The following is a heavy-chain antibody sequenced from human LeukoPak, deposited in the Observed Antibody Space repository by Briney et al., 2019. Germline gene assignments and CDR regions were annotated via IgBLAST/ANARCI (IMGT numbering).Heavy chain of an antibody. Sequence: ASVKVSCKASGYTFTSYGISWVRQAPGQGLEWMGWISAYNGNTNYAQKLQGRVTMTTDTSTSTAYMELRSLRSDDTAVYYCARNPPPRGYYDSSGYYSDYWGQGTLVTVSS. D-gene: IGHD3-22*01. CDR3: ARNPPPRGYYDSSGYYSDY. J-gene: IGHJ4*02. V-gene: IGHV1-18*01. CDR1: GYTFTSYG. CDR2: ISAYNGNT.